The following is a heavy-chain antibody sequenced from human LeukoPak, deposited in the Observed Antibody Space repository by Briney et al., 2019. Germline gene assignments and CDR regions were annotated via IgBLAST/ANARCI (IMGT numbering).Heavy chain of an antibody. J-gene: IGHJ6*02. CDR1: GFTFSSYW. Sequence: GGSLRLSCSASGFTFSSYWMHWVRQAPGKGLVWVSRINSDGSSTSYADSVKGRFTISRDNAKNTLYLQMNSLRAEDTAVYYCARGGRRAARIAGDYGMDVWGQGTTVTVSS. CDR2: INSDGSST. V-gene: IGHV3-74*01. CDR3: ARGGRRAARIAGDYGMDV. D-gene: IGHD6-13*01.